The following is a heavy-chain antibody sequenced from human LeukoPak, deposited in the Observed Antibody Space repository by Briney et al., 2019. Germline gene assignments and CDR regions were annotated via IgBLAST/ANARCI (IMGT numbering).Heavy chain of an antibody. D-gene: IGHD5-12*01. CDR3: ARGSGYSGYDDAFDI. Sequence: SETLSLTCTVSGGSISSYYWSWIRQPAGKGLEWIGRIYTSGSTNYNPSLKSRVTMSVDTSKNQFSLKLSSVTAADTAVYYCARGSGYSGYDDAFDIWGQGTMVTVSS. J-gene: IGHJ3*02. V-gene: IGHV4-4*07. CDR2: IYTSGST. CDR1: GGSISSYY.